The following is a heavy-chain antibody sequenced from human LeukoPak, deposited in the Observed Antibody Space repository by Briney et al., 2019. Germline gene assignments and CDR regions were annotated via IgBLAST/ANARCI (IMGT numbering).Heavy chain of an antibody. CDR1: GGSISNYY. V-gene: IGHV4-59*01. Sequence: SETLSLTCTVSGGSISNYYWSWIRQPPGKGLEWIGYIYHSGSVNYNPSLKSRVTISVDTTNNQFSLKLNSVTAADTAVYYCARDLYSGDYYYGSGSYYYYGMDVWGQGTTVTVSS. J-gene: IGHJ6*02. CDR3: ARDLYSGDYYYGSGSYYYYGMDV. CDR2: IYHSGSV. D-gene: IGHD3-10*01.